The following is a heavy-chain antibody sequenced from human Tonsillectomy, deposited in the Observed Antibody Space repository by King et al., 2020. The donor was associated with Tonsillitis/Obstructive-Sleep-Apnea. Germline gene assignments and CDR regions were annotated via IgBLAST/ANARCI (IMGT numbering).Heavy chain of an antibody. CDR1: GYTFTGYY. CDR3: ARGTLEHCSGGYSDY. J-gene: IGHJ4*02. Sequence: QLVQSGAEVKKPGASVKVSCKASGYTFTGYYMHWVRQAPGQGLEWMGRINPNSGGPNYAQKFQGRVTMTRDTSISTAYMERSRLRSYDTAVDYCARGTLEHCSGGYSDYWGQGTLVTVSS. V-gene: IGHV1-2*06. CDR2: INPNSGGP. D-gene: IGHD6-19*01.